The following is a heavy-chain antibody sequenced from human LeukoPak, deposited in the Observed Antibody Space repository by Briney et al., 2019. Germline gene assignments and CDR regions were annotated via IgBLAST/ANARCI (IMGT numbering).Heavy chain of an antibody. CDR2: IWYDGSNK. V-gene: IGHV3-33*06. CDR1: GFTFSSYG. Sequence: GGSLRLSCAASGFTFSSYGMHWVRQAPGKGLEWVAVIWYDGSNKYCADSVKGRFTISRDNSKNTLYLQMNSLRAEDTAVYYCAKSEAYYYMDVWGKGTTVTVSS. J-gene: IGHJ6*03. CDR3: AKSEAYYYMDV.